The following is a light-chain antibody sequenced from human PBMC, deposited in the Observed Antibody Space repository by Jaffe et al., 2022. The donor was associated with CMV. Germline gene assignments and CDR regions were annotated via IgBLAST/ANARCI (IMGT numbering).Light chain of an antibody. Sequence: QSALTQPASVSGSPGQSITISCTGTSSDVGSYNLVSWYQQHPGKAPKLMIYEVSKRPSGVSNRFSGSKSGNTASLTISGLQAEDEADYYCCSYAGSSTSVLVFGGGTKLTVL. V-gene: IGLV2-23*02. CDR3: CSYAGSSTSVLV. CDR2: EVS. J-gene: IGLJ3*02. CDR1: SSDVGSYNL.